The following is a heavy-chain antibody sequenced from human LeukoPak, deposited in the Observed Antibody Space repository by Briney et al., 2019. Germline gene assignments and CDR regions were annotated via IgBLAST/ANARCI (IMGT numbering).Heavy chain of an antibody. CDR1: GFTFSSYW. Sequence: GGSLRLSCAASGFTFSSYWMHWVRQAPGKGLEWVAVISYDGSNKYYADSMKGRFTISRDNSKNTLYLQMNSLRAEDTAVYYCASATIFGVVIYYWGQGTLVTVSS. CDR3: ASATIFGVVIYY. J-gene: IGHJ4*02. V-gene: IGHV3-30*03. CDR2: ISYDGSNK. D-gene: IGHD3-3*01.